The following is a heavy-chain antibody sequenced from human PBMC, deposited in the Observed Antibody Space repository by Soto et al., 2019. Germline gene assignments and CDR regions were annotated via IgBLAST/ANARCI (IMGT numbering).Heavy chain of an antibody. J-gene: IGHJ6*02. CDR2: IYSGGST. V-gene: IGHV3-53*01. D-gene: IGHD3-10*01. CDR3: ARENTMVRQYYYGMDV. CDR1: GFTVSSNY. Sequence: GGSLRLSCAASGFTVSSNYMSWVRQAPGKGLEWVSVIYSGGSTYYADSVKGRFTISRDNSKNTLYLQMNSLRAEDTAVYYCARENTMVRQYYYGMDVWGQGTTVTVSS.